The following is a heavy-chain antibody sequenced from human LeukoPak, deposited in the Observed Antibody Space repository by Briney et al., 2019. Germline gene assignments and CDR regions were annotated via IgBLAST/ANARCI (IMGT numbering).Heavy chain of an antibody. V-gene: IGHV4-59*01. CDR3: ARYGSSSGSPFDY. CDR1: GGSISSYY. Sequence: SEPLSLTCTVSGGSISSYYWSWIRQPPGKGLEWIGYIYYSGSTNYNPSLKSRVTISVDTSKNQFSLKLSSVTAADTAVYYCARYGSSSGSPFDYWGQGTLVTVSS. D-gene: IGHD6-6*01. J-gene: IGHJ4*02. CDR2: IYYSGST.